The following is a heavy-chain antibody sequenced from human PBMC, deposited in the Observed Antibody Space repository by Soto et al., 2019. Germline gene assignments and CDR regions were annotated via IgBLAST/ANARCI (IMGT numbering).Heavy chain of an antibody. J-gene: IGHJ4*02. CDR3: ARTYSSSQCFDY. CDR2: ISGSGGST. Sequence: PGGSLRLSCAASGFTFSSYAMSWVRQAPGKGLEWVSAISGSGGSTYYADSVKGRFTISRDNAKNTLYLQMNSLRAEDTAVYYCARTYSSSQCFDYWGQGTLVTVSS. CDR1: GFTFSSYA. V-gene: IGHV3-23*01. D-gene: IGHD6-6*01.